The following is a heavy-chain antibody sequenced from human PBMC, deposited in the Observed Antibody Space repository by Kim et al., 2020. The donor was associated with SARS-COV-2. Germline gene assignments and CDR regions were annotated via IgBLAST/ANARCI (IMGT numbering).Heavy chain of an antibody. Sequence: GGSLRLSCAASGFTFTNYGMHWVRQAPGKGLEWVAVMSYDGSYNNYADSVKGRITISRDKSKNTLNLQMNSLKAEDTAVYYCAKGPRVCGSGSFDYWGQGTLVTVSS. D-gene: IGHD3-10*01. CDR3: AKGPRVCGSGSFDY. V-gene: IGHV3-30*18. CDR1: GFTFTNYG. CDR2: MSYDGSYN. J-gene: IGHJ4*02.